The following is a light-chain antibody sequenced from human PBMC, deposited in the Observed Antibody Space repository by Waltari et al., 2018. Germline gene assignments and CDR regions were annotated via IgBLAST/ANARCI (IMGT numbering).Light chain of an antibody. CDR1: QSVRTY. Sequence: ILMTQSPATRSVSPGERATLSCRASQSVRTYVAWYQHKPGQTPRLRIYGASTRAAGISTRFSGSGSGAEFTLTISSLQPEDTAVYYCQQYNKWPLLTFGGGTKVEIK. J-gene: IGKJ4*01. CDR2: GAS. V-gene: IGKV3-15*01. CDR3: QQYNKWPLLT.